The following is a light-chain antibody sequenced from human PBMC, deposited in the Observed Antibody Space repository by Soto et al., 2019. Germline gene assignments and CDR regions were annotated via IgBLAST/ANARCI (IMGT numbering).Light chain of an antibody. V-gene: IGKV3-20*01. CDR1: QNIRGNE. CDR2: RGS. Sequence: VLTQSPDTLSLSPGERTTLSCRASQNIRGNELAWYQQKPGQPPRLLIYRGSSRAPGIPDRFSGRGSGTEFTLPISRLEPEDFAVDYCQDYGTSAPWTFGQGT. CDR3: QDYGTSAPWT. J-gene: IGKJ1*01.